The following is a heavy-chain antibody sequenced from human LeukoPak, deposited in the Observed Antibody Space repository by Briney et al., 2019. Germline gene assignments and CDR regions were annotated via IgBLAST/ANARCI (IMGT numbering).Heavy chain of an antibody. CDR3: ARHGGSWSFDA. CDR2: IYNSGSA. CDR1: GGSISSYY. D-gene: IGHD6-13*01. V-gene: IGHV4-59*08. Sequence: PSETLSLACIVSGGSISSYYWSWIRQPPGKGLEWIAYIYNSGSAKYNPSLKSRVTVSIDTSKNQLSLNLSSVTAADTAVYYCARHGGSWSFDAWGQGTLVTVSS. J-gene: IGHJ4*02.